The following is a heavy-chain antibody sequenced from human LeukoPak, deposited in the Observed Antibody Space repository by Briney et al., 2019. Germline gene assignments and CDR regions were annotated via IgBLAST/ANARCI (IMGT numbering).Heavy chain of an antibody. J-gene: IGHJ4*02. CDR3: ARLPYYYGSGSYYSYYFDY. CDR2: INWNGGST. V-gene: IGHV3-20*04. Sequence: GGSLRLSCAASGFMFDDYGMTWVRQAPGKGLEWVSGINWNGGSTGYADSVRGRFTISRDNAKSSLYLQMNSLRAEDTAFYYCARLPYYYGSGSYYSYYFDYWGQGTLVTVSS. CDR1: GFMFDDYG. D-gene: IGHD3-10*01.